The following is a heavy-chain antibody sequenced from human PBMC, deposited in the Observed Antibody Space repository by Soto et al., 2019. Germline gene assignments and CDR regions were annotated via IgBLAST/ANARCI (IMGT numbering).Heavy chain of an antibody. CDR2: IYYSGST. V-gene: IGHV4-39*01. J-gene: IGHJ6*03. Sequence: SETLSLTCTVSGGSISSSSYYWGWIRQPPGKGLEWIGSIYYSGSTYYNPSLKSRVTISVDTSKNQFSLKLSSVTAADTAVYYCASTTPHRGGYCSSTSCYVRLYYYYMDVWGKGTTVTVSS. CDR1: GGSISSSSYY. CDR3: ASTTPHRGGYCSSTSCYVRLYYYYMDV. D-gene: IGHD2-2*01.